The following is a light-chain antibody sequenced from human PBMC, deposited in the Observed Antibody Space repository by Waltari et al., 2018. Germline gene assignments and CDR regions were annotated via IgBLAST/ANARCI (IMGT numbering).Light chain of an antibody. Sequence: DIVMTQSPDSLAVSLGERATINCKSSQSVSSNSHSKNCLAWYQQKPGQPPKLLIYWASTRESGVPDRFSGSGSGTDFTLTISSLQAEDVAVYYCQQYDSPPYAFGQGTKLEIK. V-gene: IGKV4-1*01. J-gene: IGKJ2*01. CDR1: QSVSSNSHSKNC. CDR2: WAS. CDR3: QQYDSPPYA.